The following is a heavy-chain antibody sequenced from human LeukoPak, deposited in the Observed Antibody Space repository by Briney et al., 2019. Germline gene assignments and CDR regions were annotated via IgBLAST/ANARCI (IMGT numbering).Heavy chain of an antibody. Sequence: PGGSLRLSCAASGFTFSSYWMSWVRQAPGKGLEWVANVKHDGSEKYYVDSVKGRFTISRDNDKNSLYLQMNSLRAEDTAVYYCARDVYCSGGSCFASTPRFDYWGQGTLVTVSS. CDR1: GFTFSSYW. CDR2: VKHDGSEK. V-gene: IGHV3-7*01. CDR3: ARDVYCSGGSCFASTPRFDY. J-gene: IGHJ4*02. D-gene: IGHD2-15*01.